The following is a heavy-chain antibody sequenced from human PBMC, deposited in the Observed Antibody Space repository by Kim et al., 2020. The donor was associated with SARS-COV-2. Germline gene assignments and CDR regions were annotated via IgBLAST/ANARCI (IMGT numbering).Heavy chain of an antibody. CDR1: GFAFSNYA. D-gene: IGHD2-21*02. J-gene: IGHJ4*02. CDR2: MSGMSGSGATT. Sequence: GGSLRLSCAASGFAFSNYAMSWVRQAPGKGLEWVSGMSGMSGSGATTYYADSVKGRFTVYRDNSKNTLFLQMNSLRAEDTAMYYCTKGGVGTNYHYFDYWGQGTLVTVSS. V-gene: IGHV3-23*01. CDR3: TKGGVGTNYHYFDY.